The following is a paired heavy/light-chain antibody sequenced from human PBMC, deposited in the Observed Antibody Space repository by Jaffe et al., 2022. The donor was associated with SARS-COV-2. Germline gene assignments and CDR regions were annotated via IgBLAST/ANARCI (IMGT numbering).Light chain of an antibody. CDR1: QNLLYRSNNRNY. Sequence: DTVMTQSPDSLAVSLGERATINCKSSQNLLYRSNNRNYLTWYQQKPGQPPKVLIYWASTRESGVPDRFSGSGSGTDFTLTISSLQPEDVAVYYCHQYYHLPWTFGQGTRVEIK. V-gene: IGKV4-1*01. CDR2: WAS. J-gene: IGKJ1*01. CDR3: HQYYHLPWT.
Heavy chain of an antibody. V-gene: IGHV7-4-1*02. CDR3: ARALPHGEGDKRGFDY. Sequence: QVQLVQSGSELKKPGASVKVSCKASGYSFSTYTMNWVRQAPGQGLELLGYINPNTGNPTYAQGFTGRLVFSLDTSVSTAYLQISSLEADDTAVYYCARALPHGEGDKRGFDYWGQGTLVTVSS. CDR1: GYSFSTYT. CDR2: INPNTGNP. D-gene: IGHD2-21*02. J-gene: IGHJ4*02.